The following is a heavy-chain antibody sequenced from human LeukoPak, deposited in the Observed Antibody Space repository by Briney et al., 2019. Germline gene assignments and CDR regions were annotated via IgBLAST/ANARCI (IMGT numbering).Heavy chain of an antibody. CDR3: ARDLTLWQQSPG. J-gene: IGHJ4*02. V-gene: IGHV3-66*01. D-gene: IGHD6-13*01. CDR2: IYSGGST. CDR1: GFTVSSNY. Sequence: GGSLRLSCAASGFTVSSNYMSWVRQAPGKGLEWVSVIYSGGSTYYADSVKGRFTISRDNSKNTLYLQMYSLRAEDTAVYYCARDLTLWQQSPGWGQGTLVTVSS.